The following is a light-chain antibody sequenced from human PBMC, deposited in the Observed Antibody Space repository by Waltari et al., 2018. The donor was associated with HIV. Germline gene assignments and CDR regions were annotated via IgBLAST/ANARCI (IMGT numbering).Light chain of an antibody. V-gene: IGLV3-21*02. CDR1: NSDLKS. CDR2: DDT. Sequence: YVLTQPPSASVAPGQTPRISCAGNNSDLKSGHWSQQKPGQAPVLVVYDDTDRPSGIPVRFSGSNSGNTATLIISGVEAGDEADYYCQMWDDDTNSVLFGGGTKLTVL. CDR3: QMWDDDTNSVL. J-gene: IGLJ3*02.